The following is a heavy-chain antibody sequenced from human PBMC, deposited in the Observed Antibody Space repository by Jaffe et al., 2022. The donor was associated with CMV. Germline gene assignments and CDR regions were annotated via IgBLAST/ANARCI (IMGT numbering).Heavy chain of an antibody. J-gene: IGHJ4*02. CDR3: AKDIPIDYGDYEEGWINSGFDY. Sequence: EVQLVESGGGLVQPGRSLRLSCAASGFTFDDYAMHWVRQAPGKGLEWVSGISWNSGSIGYADSVKGRFTISRDNAKNSLYLQMNSLRAEDTALYYCAKDIPIDYGDYEEGWINSGFDYWGQGTLVTVSS. CDR1: GFTFDDYA. CDR2: ISWNSGSI. D-gene: IGHD4-17*01. V-gene: IGHV3-9*01.